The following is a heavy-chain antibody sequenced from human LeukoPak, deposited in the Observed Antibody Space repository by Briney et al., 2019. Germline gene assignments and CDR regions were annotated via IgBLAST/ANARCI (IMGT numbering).Heavy chain of an antibody. D-gene: IGHD3-10*01. J-gene: IGHJ4*02. CDR3: ARESITMVREVLGTADY. Sequence: GASLRVSCKASGYTFTSYGISWVRQAPGQGHEWMGWISAYNGSTNYAQKLQGRVTMTTDTSTSTAYMELRSLRSDDTAVYYCARESITMVREVLGTADYWGQGTLVTVSS. V-gene: IGHV1-18*01. CDR2: ISAYNGST. CDR1: GYTFTSYG.